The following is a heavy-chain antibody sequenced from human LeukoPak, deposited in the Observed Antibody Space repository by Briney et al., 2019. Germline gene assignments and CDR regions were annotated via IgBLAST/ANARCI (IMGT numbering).Heavy chain of an antibody. CDR1: GGSISSYY. J-gene: IGHJ3*02. Sequence: SETLSLTCSVSGGSISSYYWSWIRQPPGKGLEYIGYIYYSGSTNYNPSLKSRVTISVDTSKDQFSLNLTSVTAADTAVYYCARDGDSWAAAGTDDAFDIWGQGTMVTVSS. D-gene: IGHD6-13*01. CDR3: ARDGDSWAAAGTDDAFDI. CDR2: IYYSGST. V-gene: IGHV4-59*01.